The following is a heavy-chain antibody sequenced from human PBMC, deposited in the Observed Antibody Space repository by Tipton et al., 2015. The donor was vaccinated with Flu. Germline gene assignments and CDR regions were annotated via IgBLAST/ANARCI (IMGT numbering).Heavy chain of an antibody. J-gene: IGHJ4*02. CDR1: RDSMRSDYF. D-gene: IGHD3-3*01. CDR3: ATENKVDFFFDF. V-gene: IGHV4-38-2*02. CDR2: IHYSGSP. Sequence: GLVKPSETLSLTCTVSRDSMRSDYFWGWIRQAPGKGLEWIGNIHYSGSPNYNPSLKTRVTISLDKSKNRFSLRLSSVTAADTALYYCATENKVDFFFDFWGQGTLVTVSS.